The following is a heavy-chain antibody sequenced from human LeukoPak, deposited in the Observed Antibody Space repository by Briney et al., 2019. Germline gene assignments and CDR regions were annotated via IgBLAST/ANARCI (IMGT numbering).Heavy chain of an antibody. Sequence: PSETLSLTCTVSGGSISSTSFYWGWIRQPPGEGLEWIGNIFYSGSAYYNPSLKSRVTISVDTSKNQFSLKLSSVTAADTAVYYCARDRVGQQLVGRNYYYYYMDVWGKGTMVTISS. CDR1: GGSISSTSFY. V-gene: IGHV4-39*07. J-gene: IGHJ6*03. CDR2: IFYSGSA. D-gene: IGHD6-13*01. CDR3: ARDRVGQQLVGRNYYYYYMDV.